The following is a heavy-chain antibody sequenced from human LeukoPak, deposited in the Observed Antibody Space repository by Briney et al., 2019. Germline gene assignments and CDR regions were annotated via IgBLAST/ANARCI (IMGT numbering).Heavy chain of an antibody. D-gene: IGHD3-22*01. V-gene: IGHV4-59*01. Sequence: SETLSLTCTVSGGCIGSYYWNWIRQPPGKGLEWIGYIYYSGSTNYNPSLKSRVTISVDTSKNQFSLKLSSVTAADTAVYYCARAQYYYDRTTFDPWGQGTLVTVSS. CDR2: IYYSGST. J-gene: IGHJ5*02. CDR3: ARAQYYYDRTTFDP. CDR1: GGCIGSYY.